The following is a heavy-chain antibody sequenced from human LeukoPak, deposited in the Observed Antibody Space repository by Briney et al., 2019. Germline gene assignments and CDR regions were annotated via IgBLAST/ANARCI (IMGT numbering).Heavy chain of an antibody. D-gene: IGHD3-10*01. Sequence: ASVKVSCKASGYTFSGYYMHLVRQAPGQGLEWIGWINPNSSGTDYAQKFQGRVTMTRDTSISTAYMELSRLRSDDTAVYYCASGDRVTMLRGGNIGYFDYWGQGTLVTVSS. V-gene: IGHV1-2*02. J-gene: IGHJ4*02. CDR2: INPNSSGT. CDR1: GYTFSGYY. CDR3: ASGDRVTMLRGGNIGYFDY.